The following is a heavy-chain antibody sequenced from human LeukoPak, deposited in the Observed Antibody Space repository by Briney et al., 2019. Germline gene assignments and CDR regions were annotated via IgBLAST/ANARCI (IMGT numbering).Heavy chain of an antibody. D-gene: IGHD6-19*01. CDR1: GFTVSSNY. CDR3: ARERSGWSYTFDY. J-gene: IGHJ4*02. V-gene: IGHV3-53*01. CDR2: IYSDGST. Sequence: PGGSLRLSCAASGFTVSSNYMSWVRQAPGKGLEWVSLIYSDGSTYYADSVKGRFTISRDNSKNTLYLQMNSLRAEDTAVYYCARERSGWSYTFDYWGQGTLVTVSS.